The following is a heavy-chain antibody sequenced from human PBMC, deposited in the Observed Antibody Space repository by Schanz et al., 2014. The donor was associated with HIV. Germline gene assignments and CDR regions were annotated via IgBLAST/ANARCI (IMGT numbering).Heavy chain of an antibody. CDR2: ISWNSGSI. J-gene: IGHJ4*02. Sequence: EVQLVESGGGLVQPGRSLRLSCAASGFTFDDYAMHWVRQAPGKGLEWVSGISWNSGSIGYADSVKGRFPIYRDNARNSLYLHMNSLRAEDTALYYCAKETEQLRYLGYFDYWGQGTLVTVSS. CDR3: AKETEQLRYLGYFDY. V-gene: IGHV3-9*01. D-gene: IGHD3-9*01. CDR1: GFTFDDYA.